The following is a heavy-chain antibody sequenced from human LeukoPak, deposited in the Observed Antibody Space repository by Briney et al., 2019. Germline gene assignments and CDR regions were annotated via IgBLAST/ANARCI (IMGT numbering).Heavy chain of an antibody. V-gene: IGHV3-9*01. CDR1: GFTFDDHA. J-gene: IGHJ1*01. D-gene: IGHD6-19*01. CDR2: ISWNSGSI. Sequence: GRSLRLSCAASGFTFDDHAMHWVRQAPGKGLEWVSGISWNSGSIGYADSVKGRFTISRDNAKNSLYPQMNSLRAEDTALYYCAKDEDVNSSRRGLWLSRFGSNNLFQHWGQGTLVTVSS. CDR3: AKDEDVNSSRRGLWLSRFGSNNLFQH.